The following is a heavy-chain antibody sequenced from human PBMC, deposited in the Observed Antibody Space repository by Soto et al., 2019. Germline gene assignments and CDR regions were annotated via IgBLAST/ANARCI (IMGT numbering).Heavy chain of an antibody. V-gene: IGHV4-39*01. J-gene: IGHJ1*01. CDR2: IVSSGAM. Sequence: AETLSLTCSVSGATVRSSRFYLGWSRQTPGKGLEWVGSIVSSGAMHPNPSLRSRIDISLDSSQNKLSLGLFSVTAADTSVYYCARHETASGSNSVTPVGQWGQGTLATV. CDR3: ARHETASGSNSVTPVGQ. D-gene: IGHD2-21*02. CDR1: GATVRSSRFY.